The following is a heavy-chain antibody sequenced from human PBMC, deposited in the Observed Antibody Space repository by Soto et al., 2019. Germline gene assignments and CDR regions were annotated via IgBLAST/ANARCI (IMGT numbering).Heavy chain of an antibody. Sequence: SVKVPCKASGATFSSYTISWVRQAPGQGLEWMGRIIPILGIANYAQKFQGRVTITADKSTSTAYMELSSLRSEDTAVYYCAREVLIARMDYWGKGTLVTVSS. V-gene: IGHV1-69*04. CDR1: GATFSSYT. CDR2: IIPILGIA. CDR3: AREVLIARMDY. D-gene: IGHD6-6*01. J-gene: IGHJ4*02.